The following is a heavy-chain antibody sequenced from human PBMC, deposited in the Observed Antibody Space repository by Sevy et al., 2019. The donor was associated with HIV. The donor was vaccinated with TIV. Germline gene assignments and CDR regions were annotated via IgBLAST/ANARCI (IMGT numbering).Heavy chain of an antibody. D-gene: IGHD1-7*01. CDR3: ARGENWNYAEY. CDR2: ISGLSNYI. V-gene: IGHV3-21*01. Sequence: GGSLRLSCAASGFTFNSYCINWVRQAPGKGLEWVSYISGLSNYIYYADSLKGRFTISRDNAKDSVYLQMNSLRVEDTAVYYCARGENWNYAEYWGQGILVTVSS. CDR1: GFTFNSYC. J-gene: IGHJ4*02.